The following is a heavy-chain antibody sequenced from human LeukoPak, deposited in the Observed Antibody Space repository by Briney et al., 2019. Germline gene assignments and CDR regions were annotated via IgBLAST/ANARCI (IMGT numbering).Heavy chain of an antibody. V-gene: IGHV5-10-1*01. CDR3: ARSVYSYSGIDY. Sequence: GESLRISCKGSGYTFTRHWISWVRQTPGKGLEWMGRIDPSDSYVDYTPSFQGHVTISVDQSVTTVYLQWSSLKASDTAMYYCARSVYSYSGIDYWGQGTLVTVSS. CDR1: GYTFTRHW. CDR2: IDPSDSYV. J-gene: IGHJ4*02. D-gene: IGHD4-11*01.